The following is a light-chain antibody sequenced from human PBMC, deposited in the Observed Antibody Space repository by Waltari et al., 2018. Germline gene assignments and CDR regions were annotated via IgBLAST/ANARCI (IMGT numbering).Light chain of an antibody. CDR3: SSFTSSSTWV. CDR1: SSDVGGYNY. J-gene: IGLJ3*02. Sequence: QSALTQPASVSGSPGQSITISCTGTSSDVGGYNYVSWYQQHPGKAPKLMIYDVNNRPSAVSHRFSGSKSGNTASLTISGLQAEDEADYYCSSFTSSSTWVFGGGTKLTVL. CDR2: DVN. V-gene: IGLV2-14*03.